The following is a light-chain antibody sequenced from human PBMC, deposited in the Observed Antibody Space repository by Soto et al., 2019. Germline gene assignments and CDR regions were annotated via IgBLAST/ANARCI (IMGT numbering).Light chain of an antibody. CDR3: CSHRGYISFYV. Sequence: QSALTQPASVSGSPGQSIAISCPGSSSDVGIYNRVSWYQQPPGTAPKLMIYEVSKRPSGVPDRFSGSKSGNTASLTISGLQAEDEADCYCCSHRGYISFYVFGTGTKVTVL. V-gene: IGLV2-18*02. CDR1: SSDVGIYNR. J-gene: IGLJ1*01. CDR2: EVS.